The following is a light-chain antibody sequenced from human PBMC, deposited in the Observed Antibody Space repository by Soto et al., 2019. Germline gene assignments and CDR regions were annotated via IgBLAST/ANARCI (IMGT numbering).Light chain of an antibody. V-gene: IGKV3-15*01. CDR3: QQYNSWTLIS. Sequence: EIMMTQSPATLSVSPGERATLSCRASQSISANIAWYQQKPGQAPRLLIYAASVRASGIPARFSVTGFGRDFTLSISGLQSEDSAVYYCQQYNSWTLISFGQGTRLEIK. J-gene: IGKJ5*01. CDR1: QSISAN. CDR2: AAS.